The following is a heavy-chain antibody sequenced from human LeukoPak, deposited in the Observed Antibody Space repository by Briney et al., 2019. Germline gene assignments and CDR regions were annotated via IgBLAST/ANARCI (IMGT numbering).Heavy chain of an antibody. Sequence: PGGSLRLSCAASGFTFDDYAMHWVRQAPGKGLEWVSGISWNSGSIGYADSVKGRFTISRDNAKNSLYLQMNSLRAEDTALYFCAKDRANWNGAFDIWGQGTMVTASS. CDR3: AKDRANWNGAFDI. CDR2: ISWNSGSI. CDR1: GFTFDDYA. D-gene: IGHD1-1*01. V-gene: IGHV3-9*01. J-gene: IGHJ3*02.